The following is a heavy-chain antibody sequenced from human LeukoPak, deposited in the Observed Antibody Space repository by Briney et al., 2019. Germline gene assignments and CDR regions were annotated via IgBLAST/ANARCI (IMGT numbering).Heavy chain of an antibody. J-gene: IGHJ5*02. D-gene: IGHD3-9*01. CDR1: GGSISSSSYY. V-gene: IGHV4-39*01. CDR2: IYYSGST. Sequence: SETLSLTCTVSGGSISSSSYYWGWIRQPPGQGLEWIGSIYYSGSTYYNPSLKSRVTISVDTSKNQFSLKLSSVTAADTAVYYCASRYYDILTGYSNWFDPWGQGTLVTVSS. CDR3: ASRYYDILTGYSNWFDP.